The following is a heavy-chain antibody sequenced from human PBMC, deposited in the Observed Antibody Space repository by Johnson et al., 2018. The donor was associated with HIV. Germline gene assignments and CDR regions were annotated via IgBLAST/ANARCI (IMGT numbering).Heavy chain of an antibody. CDR3: ARGPGYGSSWYVNTDAFDI. Sequence: VQLVESGGGVVRPGESRRLSCAASGFIFDDFGMNWVRHAPGKGLEWVSGVNWNGGTTGYADSVKGRLPISRDNAKSTLYLQMNSLRAEDTALYYCARGPGYGSSWYVNTDAFDIWGQGTLVTVSS. CDR1: GFIFDDFG. V-gene: IGHV3-20*04. J-gene: IGHJ3*02. CDR2: VNWNGGTT. D-gene: IGHD6-13*01.